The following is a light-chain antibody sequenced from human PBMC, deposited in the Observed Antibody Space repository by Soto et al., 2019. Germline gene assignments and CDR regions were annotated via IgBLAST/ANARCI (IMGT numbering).Light chain of an antibody. CDR1: SSDVGGYNY. CDR2: EVT. Sequence: SVLTQPPSASGSPGQSVTLSCTGTSSDVGGYNYVSWYQQHPGKAPKLMIYEVTRRPSGVPDRFTGSKSGNTASLTVSGLQAEDEADYYCSSYAGSQKFVFGSGTKVTV. J-gene: IGLJ1*01. V-gene: IGLV2-8*01. CDR3: SSYAGSQKFV.